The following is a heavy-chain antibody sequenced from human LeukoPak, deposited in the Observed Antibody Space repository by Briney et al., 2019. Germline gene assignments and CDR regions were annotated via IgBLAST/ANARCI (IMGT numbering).Heavy chain of an antibody. D-gene: IGHD2-15*01. CDR1: GYTFTTLD. CDR2: INPNSGNT. Sequence: ASVKVSCKASGYTFTTLDINWVRQATGQGLEWMGWINPNSGNTGYAQKFQGRVTITRDTSISTAYMELSSLRSEDTAVYYCARLAVVVVVAGLAVGGMDVWGQGTTVTVSS. CDR3: ARLAVVVVVAGLAVGGMDV. J-gene: IGHJ6*02. V-gene: IGHV1-8*03.